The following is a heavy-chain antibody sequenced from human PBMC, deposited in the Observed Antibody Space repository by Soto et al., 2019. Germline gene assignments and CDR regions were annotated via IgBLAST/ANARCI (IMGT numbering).Heavy chain of an antibody. CDR2: INSNGRT. D-gene: IGHD6-19*01. V-gene: IGHV4-39*02. J-gene: IGHJ5*02. Sequence: QLQLQESGPGLVKPSETLSLTCTVSGVSISSDYFWGWIRQPPGKGLEWIASINSNGRTFYNPSVTSPVTIFVATSKNHFSRKLASVPAADTAVYHCARLPRTTVHGTGTASWGQGILVTASS. CDR3: ARLPRTTVHGTGTAS. CDR1: GVSISSDYF.